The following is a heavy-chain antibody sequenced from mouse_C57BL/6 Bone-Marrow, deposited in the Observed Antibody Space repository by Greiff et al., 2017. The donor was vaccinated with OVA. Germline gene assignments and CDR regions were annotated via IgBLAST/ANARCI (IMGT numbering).Heavy chain of an antibody. V-gene: IGHV5-15*01. J-gene: IGHJ1*03. CDR1: GFTFSDYG. D-gene: IGHD2-2*01. CDR2: ISNLAYSI. Sequence: EVKLVESGGGLVQPGGSLKLSCAASGFTFSDYGMAWVRPAPRKGPEWVAFISNLAYSIYYADTVTGRFTISRENAKNTLYLEMSSLRSEDTAMDYCARQRIYYGYDGYFDVWGTGTTVTVSS. CDR3: ARQRIYYGYDGYFDV.